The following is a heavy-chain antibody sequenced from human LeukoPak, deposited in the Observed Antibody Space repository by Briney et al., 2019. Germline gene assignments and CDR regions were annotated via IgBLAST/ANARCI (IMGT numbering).Heavy chain of an antibody. Sequence: WASVKVSCKASGGTFSSFVVSWVRQAPGQGLEWMGGIIPIFGTANYAQKFQGRVTITADESTSTAYMELSSLRSEDTAVYYCARLVVVVAARYYYYGMDVWGQGTTVTVSS. CDR1: GGTFSSFV. J-gene: IGHJ6*02. D-gene: IGHD2-15*01. CDR3: ARLVVVVAARYYYYGMDV. CDR2: IIPIFGTA. V-gene: IGHV1-69*13.